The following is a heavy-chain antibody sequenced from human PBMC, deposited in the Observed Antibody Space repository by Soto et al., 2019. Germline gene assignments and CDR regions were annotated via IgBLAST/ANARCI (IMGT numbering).Heavy chain of an antibody. D-gene: IGHD3-22*01. V-gene: IGHV1-2*02. CDR2: INPNSGGT. J-gene: IGHJ6*02. CDR1: GYTFTGYY. CDR3: ARDRYYDSSGYFSYYYGMDV. Sequence: GASVKVSFKASGYTFTGYYMHWVRQAPGQGLEWMGWINPNSGGTNYAQKFQGRVTMTRDTSISTAYMELSRLRSDDTAVYYCARDRYYDSSGYFSYYYGMDVWGQGTTVTVSS.